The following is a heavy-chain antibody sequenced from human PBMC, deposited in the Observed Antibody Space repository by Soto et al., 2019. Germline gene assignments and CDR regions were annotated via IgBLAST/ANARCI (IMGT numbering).Heavy chain of an antibody. CDR1: GFSLNTGGMG. Sequence: QITLKESGPTLVKPTQTLTLTCTFSGFSLNTGGMGVGWIRQPLGKALEWLALIYWDGDRRYSPSLMSRLTIAKDTSKNQVVLTMTNTDPVDTATYYCVHSRCGGDCLQSYSSHYYYGMDIWGQGTTVTVSS. V-gene: IGHV2-5*02. D-gene: IGHD2-21*02. CDR2: IYWDGDR. J-gene: IGHJ6*02. CDR3: VHSRCGGDCLQSYSSHYYYGMDI.